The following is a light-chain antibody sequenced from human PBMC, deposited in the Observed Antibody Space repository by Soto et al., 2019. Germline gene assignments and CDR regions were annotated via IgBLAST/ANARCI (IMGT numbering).Light chain of an antibody. CDR1: QTITSW. CDR2: DAS. Sequence: DIQMTQSPSTLSASVGDRVTISCRASQTITSWLAWYQQKPGKAPKLLIYDASSLDSGVPSRFSGSGSGTEFTLTISSLQPDDFAAYYCQQHNSYPWTFGQGTKVEIK. V-gene: IGKV1-5*01. J-gene: IGKJ1*01. CDR3: QQHNSYPWT.